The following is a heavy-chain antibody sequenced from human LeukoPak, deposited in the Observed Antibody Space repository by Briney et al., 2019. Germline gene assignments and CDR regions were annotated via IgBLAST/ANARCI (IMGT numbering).Heavy chain of an antibody. Sequence: SETLSLTCTLSGGSISTYYWSWIRQPPGKGLEWIGYIYHSGSTNYNPSLKSRVTISVDTSKNQFSLKLSSVTAADTAVYYCARGGGYASPIGYWGQGDLVTVSS. J-gene: IGHJ4*02. V-gene: IGHV4-59*01. D-gene: IGHD5-12*01. CDR2: IYHSGST. CDR3: ARGGGYASPIGY. CDR1: GGSISTYY.